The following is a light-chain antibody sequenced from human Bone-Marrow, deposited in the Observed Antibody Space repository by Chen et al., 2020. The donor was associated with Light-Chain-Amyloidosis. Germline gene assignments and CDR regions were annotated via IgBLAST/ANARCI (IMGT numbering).Light chain of an antibody. V-gene: IGLV3-21*02. CDR3: QVWDRSSDRPV. CDR2: DDS. J-gene: IGLJ3*02. CDR1: NIGSTS. Sequence: SYVLTQPSSVSVAPGPPATIACGGNNIGSTSVHWYQQTPGQAPLLVVYDDSDRPSGIPERVSGSNSGNTATLTISRVEAGDEADYYCQVWDRSSDRPVFGGGTKLTVL.